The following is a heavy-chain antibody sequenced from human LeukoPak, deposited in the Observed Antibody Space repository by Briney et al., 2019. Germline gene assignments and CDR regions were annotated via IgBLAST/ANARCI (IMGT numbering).Heavy chain of an antibody. V-gene: IGHV1-46*03. D-gene: IGHD3-10*01. Sequence: ASVKVSCKASGYTFTGYYMHWVRQAPGQGLEWMGIINPSGGSTSYAQKFQGRVTTTRDTSTSTVYMELSSLRSEDTAVYYCARMVRGDGYGMDVWGQGTTVTVSS. CDR3: ARMVRGDGYGMDV. CDR2: INPSGGST. J-gene: IGHJ6*02. CDR1: GYTFTGYY.